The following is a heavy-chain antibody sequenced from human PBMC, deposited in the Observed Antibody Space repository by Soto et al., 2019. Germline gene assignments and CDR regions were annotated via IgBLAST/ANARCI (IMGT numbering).Heavy chain of an antibody. Sequence: PSETLSLTCVVSGASLSSYYWSWIRQPPGKGLEWIGYIYYSGSTNYSPSLKSRVTITKDTSKNQVVLTMTSMDPVDTATYYCAHRPSGYGYFDLWGRGTLVTVSS. J-gene: IGHJ2*01. CDR3: AHRPSGYGYFDL. CDR2: IYYSGST. CDR1: GASLSSYY. D-gene: IGHD6-19*01. V-gene: IGHV4-59*01.